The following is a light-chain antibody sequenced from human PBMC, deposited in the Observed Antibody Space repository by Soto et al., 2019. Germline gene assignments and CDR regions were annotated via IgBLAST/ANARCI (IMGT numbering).Light chain of an antibody. CDR2: DAS. CDR3: QQCNSYLLT. CDR1: QGISSA. Sequence: AIQLTQSPSSLSASVGDRVTITCRASQGISSALAWYQQKPGKAPKLLIYDASSLESGVPSRFSGSGSGTYFTLTISSLQPEDFATYYCQQCNSYLLTFCPGTKVDIK. V-gene: IGKV1-13*02. J-gene: IGKJ3*01.